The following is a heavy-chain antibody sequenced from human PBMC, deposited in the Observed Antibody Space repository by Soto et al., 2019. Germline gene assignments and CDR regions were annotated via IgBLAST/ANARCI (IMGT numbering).Heavy chain of an antibody. D-gene: IGHD3-10*01. J-gene: IGHJ5*02. CDR3: VKNSGWFNT. V-gene: IGHV3-23*01. Sequence: PWGSMELASAASGFTLCTTEVGGVRQAPGEGLEWVSTIDGSGGITFYADSVKGRFTISRDNSRNTVYLQMNSLRGDDTALYYCVKNSGWFNTWGQGALVTLSS. CDR2: IDGSGGIT. CDR1: GFTLCTTE.